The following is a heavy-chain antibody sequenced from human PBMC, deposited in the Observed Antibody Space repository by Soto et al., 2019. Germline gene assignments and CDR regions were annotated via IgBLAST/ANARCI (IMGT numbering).Heavy chain of an antibody. CDR2: INPSGGSA. V-gene: IGHV1-46*01. Sequence: GASVKVSCKASGYTFTSYYMHWVRQAPGQGLEWMGIINPSGGSASYAQKFQGRVTMTRDTSTSTVYMELSSLRSEDTAVYYCARDSQPDNWFDPWGQGTLVTVSS. J-gene: IGHJ5*02. CDR1: GYTFTSYY. CDR3: ARDSQPDNWFDP.